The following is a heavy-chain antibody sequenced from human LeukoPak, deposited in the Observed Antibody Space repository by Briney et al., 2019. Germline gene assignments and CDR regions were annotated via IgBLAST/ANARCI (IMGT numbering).Heavy chain of an antibody. Sequence: PGGSLRLSCAASGFTFSSYAMSWVRQAPGKGLEWVANIKQDGSEKYYVDSVKGRFTISRDNAKNSLYLQMNSLRAEDTAVYYCARRQGGYYDILTGAPGYYYYGMDVWGQGTTVTVSS. CDR1: GFTFSSYA. D-gene: IGHD3-9*01. CDR3: ARRQGGYYDILTGAPGYYYYGMDV. V-gene: IGHV3-7*01. J-gene: IGHJ6*02. CDR2: IKQDGSEK.